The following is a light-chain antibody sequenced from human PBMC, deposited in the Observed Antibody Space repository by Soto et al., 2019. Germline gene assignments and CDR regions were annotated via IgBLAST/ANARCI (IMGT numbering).Light chain of an antibody. J-gene: IGKJ4*01. V-gene: IGKV1-5*03. CDR1: QSINSW. CDR2: KAS. Sequence: DIQMTQSPSAVSASVGDRVTITCRASQSINSWLAWYQQKSGKAPKLLIYKASSLESGVPSRFSGSGSGTEFTLIISSLQPDDFATYYCQQYNSYPLTFGGGTKVDIK. CDR3: QQYNSYPLT.